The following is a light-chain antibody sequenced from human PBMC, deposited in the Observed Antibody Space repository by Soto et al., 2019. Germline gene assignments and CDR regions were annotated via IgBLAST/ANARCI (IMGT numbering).Light chain of an antibody. CDR2: EGS. Sequence: QSALTQPASVSGSPGQSITLSCTRTSSGVENYNLVSWYQHHPGKAPKLMIYEGSQRPSGVSDRFSGSQSGNTASLTISGLQAKDEADYYCSSYAGAVVFGGGTKVTVL. J-gene: IGLJ2*01. V-gene: IGLV2-23*01. CDR3: SSYAGAVV. CDR1: SSGVENYNL.